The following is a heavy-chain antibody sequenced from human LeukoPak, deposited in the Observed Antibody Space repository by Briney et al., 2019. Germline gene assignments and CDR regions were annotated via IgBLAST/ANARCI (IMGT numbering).Heavy chain of an antibody. CDR3: ARAYGDHGY. Sequence: SETLSLTCTVSGYSISSGYYWGWVRQPPGKGLEWIGSFYHGGSTYYNSSLKSRVTISVDTSKNQFSLKVSSVTAADTAVYYCARAYGDHGYWGQGTLVTVSS. V-gene: IGHV4-38-2*02. CDR1: GYSISSGYY. CDR2: FYHGGST. D-gene: IGHD4-17*01. J-gene: IGHJ4*02.